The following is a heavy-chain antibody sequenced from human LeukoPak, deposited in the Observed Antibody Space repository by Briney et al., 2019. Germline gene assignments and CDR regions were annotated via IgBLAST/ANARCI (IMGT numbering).Heavy chain of an antibody. D-gene: IGHD6-13*01. CDR1: GYSFISYW. V-gene: IGHV5-51*01. J-gene: IGHJ6*02. Sequence: GESLKISCKGSGYSFISYWIGWVRQMPGKGLEWMGIIYPGDSDTRYSPSFQGQVTISADKSISTAYLQWSSLKASDTAMYYCARLRGSSSWYYYYGMDVWGQGTTVTVSS. CDR2: IYPGDSDT. CDR3: ARLRGSSSWYYYYGMDV.